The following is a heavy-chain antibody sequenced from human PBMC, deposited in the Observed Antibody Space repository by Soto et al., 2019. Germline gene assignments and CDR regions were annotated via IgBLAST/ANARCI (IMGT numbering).Heavy chain of an antibody. V-gene: IGHV4-31*03. J-gene: IGHJ3*01. CDR1: GGSINRGGYY. CDR2: IYYNGNP. D-gene: IGHD2-2*01. CDR3: AREAPAASDAFDV. Sequence: QVQLQESGPGLVKPSQTLSLTCSVSGGSINRGGYYWSWIRQHPGKGLEWIGYIYYNGNPYYKPSLKSRVNISIDTSRNQFSLKPTSVTAADTAVDYCAREAPAASDAFDVWGQGTMVTVSS.